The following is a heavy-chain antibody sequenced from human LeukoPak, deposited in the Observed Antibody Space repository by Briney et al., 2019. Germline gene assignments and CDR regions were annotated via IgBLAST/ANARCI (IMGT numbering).Heavy chain of an antibody. CDR1: GYTFTSYG. CDR3: ARGSTYYDILTGCYIGDGGDWFDP. CDR2: ISAYNGNT. D-gene: IGHD3-9*01. Sequence: GASVKVSCKASGYTFTSYGISWVRPAPGQGREWMGWISAYNGNTNNAQKLQGRVTMTSDTSTSTAYMELRSLRSDDPAVYYCARGSTYYDILTGCYIGDGGDWFDPWGQGTLVTVSS. J-gene: IGHJ5*02. V-gene: IGHV1-18*01.